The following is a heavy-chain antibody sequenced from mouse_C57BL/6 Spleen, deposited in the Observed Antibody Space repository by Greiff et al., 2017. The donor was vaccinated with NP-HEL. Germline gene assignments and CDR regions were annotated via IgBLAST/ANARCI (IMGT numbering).Heavy chain of an antibody. CDR1: GYAFSSSW. Sequence: VQLTQSGPELVKPGASVTISCQASGYAFSSSWMNWVQPRPGKGLAWIGRIYPGDGDTNYNGKLQGNATRTADKSASTAYMQLSSLTSEDSAVYFCARTYYYGSSYYFDYWGQGTTLTVSS. V-gene: IGHV1-82*01. CDR2: IYPGDGDT. CDR3: ARTYYYGSSYYFDY. D-gene: IGHD1-1*01. J-gene: IGHJ2*01.